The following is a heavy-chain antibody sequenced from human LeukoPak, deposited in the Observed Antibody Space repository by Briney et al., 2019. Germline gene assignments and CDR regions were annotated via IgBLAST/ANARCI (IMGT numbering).Heavy chain of an antibody. CDR1: GFTLSSYW. Sequence: PGGSLRLSCAASGFTLSSYWMHWVRQAPGKGLVWVSRINSDGSSTSYADSVKGRFTISRDNAKSTLYLQMNSLRAEDTAVYYCGNLDTPMGYWGQGTLVTVSS. D-gene: IGHD5-18*01. CDR2: INSDGSST. V-gene: IGHV3-74*01. CDR3: GNLDTPMGY. J-gene: IGHJ4*02.